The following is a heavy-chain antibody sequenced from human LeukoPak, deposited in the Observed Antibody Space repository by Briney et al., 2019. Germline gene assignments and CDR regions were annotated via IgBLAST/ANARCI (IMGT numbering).Heavy chain of an antibody. V-gene: IGHV4-59*01. CDR1: GGSISSYY. Sequence: SETLSLTCTISGGSISSYYWSWIRQPPGKGLEWIGYIYYSGGTNYNPSLKSRVTISVDTSKNQFSLKLSSVTAADTAAYYCARGREEGYYYGSGMNWFDPWGQGTLVTVSS. CDR2: IYYSGGT. CDR3: ARGREEGYYYGSGMNWFDP. D-gene: IGHD3-10*01. J-gene: IGHJ5*02.